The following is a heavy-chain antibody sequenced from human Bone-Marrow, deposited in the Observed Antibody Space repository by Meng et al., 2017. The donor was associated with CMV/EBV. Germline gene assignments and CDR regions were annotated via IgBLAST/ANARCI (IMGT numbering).Heavy chain of an antibody. CDR2: IYYSGST. CDR3: ARFIVVVPAAKYYFDY. J-gene: IGHJ4*02. Sequence: SETLSLTCTVSGGSISSSSYYWGWIRQPPGKGLEWIGSIYYSGSTYYNPSLKSRVTISVDTSKNQFSLKLSSVTAADTAVYYCARFIVVVPAAKYYFDYWGQGTLVAVSS. V-gene: IGHV4-39*07. D-gene: IGHD2-2*01. CDR1: GGSISSSSYY.